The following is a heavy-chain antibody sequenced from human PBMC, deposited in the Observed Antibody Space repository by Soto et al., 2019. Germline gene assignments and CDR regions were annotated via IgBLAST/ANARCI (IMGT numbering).Heavy chain of an antibody. D-gene: IGHD3-22*01. J-gene: IGHJ5*02. Sequence: PSETLSLTCAVSGYSISNSRFYWAWIRQPPGEGLEWIGSIYHTGNAYYNPSLKSRVTISVDTSKNQFSLKVTSVTAADTALYYCARDYFDSSDYTTNWFDPWGQGTLVTVSS. CDR2: IYHTGNA. V-gene: IGHV4-39*01. CDR3: ARDYFDSSDYTTNWFDP. CDR1: GYSISNSRFY.